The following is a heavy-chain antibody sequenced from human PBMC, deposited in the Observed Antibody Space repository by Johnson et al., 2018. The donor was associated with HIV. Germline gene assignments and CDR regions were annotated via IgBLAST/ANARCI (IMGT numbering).Heavy chain of an antibody. CDR1: GFTFSDYY. D-gene: IGHD5-18*01. CDR2: ITSSGSTV. V-gene: IGHV3-11*04. CDR3: ARGVTGYSYGT. J-gene: IGHJ3*01. Sequence: QVQLVESGGGLVNPGGSLRISCAAFGFTFSDYYMSWVRQAPGKGLAWVSYITSSGSTVYYADSVKGRLTTSSDTYKTSLYQQMNSLRVEDTAVYYCARGVTGYSYGTWGQGTMVTVSS.